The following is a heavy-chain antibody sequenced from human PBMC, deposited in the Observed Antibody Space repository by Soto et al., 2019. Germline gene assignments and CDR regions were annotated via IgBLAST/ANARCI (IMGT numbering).Heavy chain of an antibody. CDR3: AKATATGGGAFDI. D-gene: IGHD2-8*02. J-gene: IGHJ3*02. Sequence: LGGSLRLSCADSGFICSSYDMSWVRQAPGKGLEWVSTILVDGRTFYVDSVKGRFTISRDNSKNTVYLQMSSLTAGDTALYYCAKATATGGGAFDICGQGTMVTVSS. V-gene: IGHV3-23*01. CDR2: ILVDGRT. CDR1: GFICSSYD.